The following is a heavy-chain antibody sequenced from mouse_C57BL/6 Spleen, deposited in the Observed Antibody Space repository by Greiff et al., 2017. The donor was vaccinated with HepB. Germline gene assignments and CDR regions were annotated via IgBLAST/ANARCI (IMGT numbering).Heavy chain of an antibody. CDR3: ARSLSYYGSSFYFDY. D-gene: IGHD1-1*01. J-gene: IGHJ2*01. CDR2: IRNKANGYTT. Sequence: EVHLVESGGGLVQPGGSLSLSCAASGFTFTDYYMSWVRQPPGKALEWLGFIRNKANGYTTEYSAPVKGRFTISRDNSQSILYLQMNALRAEDSATYYCARSLSYYGSSFYFDYWGQGTTLTVSS. V-gene: IGHV7-3*01. CDR1: GFTFTDYY.